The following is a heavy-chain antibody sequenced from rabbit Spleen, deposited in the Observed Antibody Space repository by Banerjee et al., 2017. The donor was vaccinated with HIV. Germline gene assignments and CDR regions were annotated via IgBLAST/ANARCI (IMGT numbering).Heavy chain of an antibody. D-gene: IGHD1-1*01. Sequence: QSLEESGGDLVKPGASLALTCTASGFSFSSDYDMCWVRQAPGKGPEWIACIDTGSGKTSYASWAKGRFTISKTSSTTVTLQMTSLTVADTATYFCARDTSSSFSSYGMDLWGQGTLVTVS. CDR2: IDTGSGKT. J-gene: IGHJ6*01. CDR3: ARDTSSSFSSYGMDL. V-gene: IGHV1S40*01. CDR1: GFSFSSDYD.